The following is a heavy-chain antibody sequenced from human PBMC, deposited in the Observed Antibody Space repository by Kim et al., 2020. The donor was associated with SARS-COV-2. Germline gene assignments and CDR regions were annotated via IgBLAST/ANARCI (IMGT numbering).Heavy chain of an antibody. Sequence: GGSLRLSCAASGFTFSNAWMSWVRQAPGKGLEWVGRIKTKFEGETLDYPAPGKGRFILSRDDSKNTLYLQMNSLKTEDTAVYYCTREVGVTSYSYSGMDVWGQGTTVTVSS. D-gene: IGHD1-26*01. CDR1: GFTFSNAW. CDR3: TREVGVTSYSYSGMDV. CDR2: IKTKFEGETL. J-gene: IGHJ6*02. V-gene: IGHV3-15*01.